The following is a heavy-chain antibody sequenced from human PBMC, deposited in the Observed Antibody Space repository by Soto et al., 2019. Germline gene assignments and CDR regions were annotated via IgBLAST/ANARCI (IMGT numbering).Heavy chain of an antibody. J-gene: IGHJ4*02. CDR1: GLTFTDYW. CDR2: IKQDEIAK. D-gene: IGHD1-26*01. V-gene: IGHV3-7*03. CDR3: ASDRFRGTYFLRGVTYFFEE. Sequence: GGSLRLSCVTYGLTFTDYWMSWVRQAPGKGLEWVANIKQDEIAKNYLDSVKGRFTISRDNAKNSLYLQMNSLRAEDTAVYYCASDRFRGTYFLRGVTYFFEEWGQGAPVTVSS.